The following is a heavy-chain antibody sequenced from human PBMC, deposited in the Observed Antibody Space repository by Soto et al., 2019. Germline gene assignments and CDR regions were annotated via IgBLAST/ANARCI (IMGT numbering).Heavy chain of an antibody. CDR2: INHSGST. CDR3: ASGEGELSPLNWFDP. D-gene: IGHD3-16*02. J-gene: IGHJ5*02. Sequence: LSLTCAVYGGSFSGYYWSWIRQPPGKGLEWIGEINHSGSTNYNPSLKSRVTISVDTSKNQFSLKLSSVTAADTAVYYCASGEGELSPLNWFDPWGQGTLVTVSS. V-gene: IGHV4-34*01. CDR1: GGSFSGYY.